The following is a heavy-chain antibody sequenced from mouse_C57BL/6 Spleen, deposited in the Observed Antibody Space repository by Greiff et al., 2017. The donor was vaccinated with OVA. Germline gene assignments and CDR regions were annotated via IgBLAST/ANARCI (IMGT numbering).Heavy chain of an antibody. V-gene: IGHV5-16*01. J-gene: IGHJ2*01. CDR2: INYDGSST. CDR3: ARTVVDKALYFDY. Sequence: EVMLVESEGGLVQPGSSMKLSCTASGFTFSDYYMAWVRQVPEKGLEWVANINYDGSSTYYLDSLKGRFIISRDNAKTMLYLQMSSLKSEDTATYYFARTVVDKALYFDYWGQGTTLTVSS. D-gene: IGHD1-1*01. CDR1: GFTFSDYY.